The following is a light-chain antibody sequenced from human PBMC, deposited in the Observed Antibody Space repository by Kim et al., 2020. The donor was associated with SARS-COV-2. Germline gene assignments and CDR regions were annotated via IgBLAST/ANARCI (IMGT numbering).Light chain of an antibody. CDR3: SSYTSSNIWV. V-gene: IGLV2-14*03. Sequence: GQSITIYSTGTSSDVGSYNYVSWYQQHPGRAPKIIIYDVSNRPSGVSSRFSGAKSGNTASLTVSGLQAEDEADYYCSSYTSSNIWVFGGGTQLTVL. CDR2: DVS. J-gene: IGLJ3*02. CDR1: SSDVGSYNY.